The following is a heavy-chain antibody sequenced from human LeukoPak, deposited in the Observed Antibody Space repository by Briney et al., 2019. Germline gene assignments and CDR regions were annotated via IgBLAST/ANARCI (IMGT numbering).Heavy chain of an antibody. Sequence: SGPTLVNPTQTLTLTCTFSGFSLSTSGTRVNWIRQPPGKALEWLARIDWDDDKFYSTSLKPRLTISKDTSKNQVVLTMTNMDPADTATYYCTRMRADSGSSPFDYWGQGTLVTVSS. D-gene: IGHD6-6*01. CDR2: IDWDDDK. CDR1: GFSLSTSGTR. J-gene: IGHJ4*02. V-gene: IGHV2-70*04. CDR3: TRMRADSGSSPFDY.